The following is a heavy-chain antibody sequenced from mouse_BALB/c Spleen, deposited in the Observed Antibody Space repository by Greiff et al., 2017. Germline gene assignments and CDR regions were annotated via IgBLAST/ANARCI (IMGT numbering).Heavy chain of an antibody. CDR2: IWTGGGT. Sequence: VQLQQSGPGLVAPSQSLSITCTVSGFTLTSYDISWIRQPPGKGLEWLGVIWTGGGTNYNSAFMSRLSISKDNSKSQVFLKMNSLQTDDTAIYYCVRDRYYGSTFAYWGQGTLVTVSA. CDR1: GFTLTSYD. V-gene: IGHV2-9-2*01. D-gene: IGHD1-1*01. CDR3: VRDRYYGSTFAY. J-gene: IGHJ3*01.